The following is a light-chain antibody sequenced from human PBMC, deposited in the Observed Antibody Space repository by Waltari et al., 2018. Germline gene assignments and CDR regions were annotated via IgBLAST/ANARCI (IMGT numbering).Light chain of an antibody. CDR2: AAS. J-gene: IGKJ1*01. V-gene: IGKV3-20*01. CDR1: QSLTVNY. Sequence: EIVLTQSPDILSLSPGDTATLSCRASQSLTVNYLAWYQQKPGQAPRLLIYAASSRATCFPDRFSCSGSGSHFTLAISRLEPEDFAVYYCQQFESAPRTFGQGTKVEIK. CDR3: QQFESAPRT.